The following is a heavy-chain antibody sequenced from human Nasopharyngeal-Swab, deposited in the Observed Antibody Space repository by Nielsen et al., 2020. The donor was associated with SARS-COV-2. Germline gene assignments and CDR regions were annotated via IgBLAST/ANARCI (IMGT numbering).Heavy chain of an antibody. V-gene: IGHV3-53*01. J-gene: IGHJ4*02. CDR2: IYSGGST. CDR1: GFTVSSNY. Sequence: GVLKISCAASGFTVSSNYMSWVRQAPGKGLEWVSVIYSGGSTYYADSVKGRFTISRHNSKNTLYLQMNSLRAEDTAVYYCAKDSGVPFDYWGQGTLVTVSS. CDR3: AKDSGVPFDY. D-gene: IGHD3-3*01.